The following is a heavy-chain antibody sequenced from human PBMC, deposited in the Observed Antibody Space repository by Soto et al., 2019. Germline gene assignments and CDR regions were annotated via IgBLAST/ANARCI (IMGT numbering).Heavy chain of an antibody. J-gene: IGHJ4*02. CDR2: TNGDGSIT. CDR1: GFTFRNHW. V-gene: IGHV3-74*01. D-gene: IGHD6-19*01. CDR3: ARGYSSGPDY. Sequence: EVQLVESGGGLVQPGGSLRLSCAAFGFTFRNHWMHWVRQAPGKGLVWVSRTNGDGSITTYADSVTGRFTISRDNAKNTLYLQLNSLRAEATALYYCARGYSSGPDYWGQGTLVTVSS.